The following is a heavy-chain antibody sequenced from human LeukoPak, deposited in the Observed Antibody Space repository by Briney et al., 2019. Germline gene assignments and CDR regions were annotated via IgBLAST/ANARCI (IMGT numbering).Heavy chain of an antibody. D-gene: IGHD6-13*01. V-gene: IGHV4-38-2*02. Sequence: SETLSLTCSVSGYSVSSGYYWGWIRQPPGKGLEWIGSIYHSGSTYYNPSLKSRVTISVDTSKNQFSLKLSSVTAADTAVYYCARGSRGYSSFFDYWGQGTLVTVSS. CDR2: IYHSGST. CDR3: ARGSRGYSSFFDY. CDR1: GYSVSSGYY. J-gene: IGHJ4*02.